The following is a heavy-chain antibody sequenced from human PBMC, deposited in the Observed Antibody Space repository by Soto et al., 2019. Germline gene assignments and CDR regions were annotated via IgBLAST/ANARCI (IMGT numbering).Heavy chain of an antibody. Sequence: ASVKVSCKASGYTFTSYYMHWVRQAPGQGLEWMGIINPSGGSTSYAQKFQGRVTMTRDTSTSTVYMELSSLRPEDTAVYYCARVKKAAGPKDAFDIWGQGTMVTVSS. D-gene: IGHD6-13*01. CDR3: ARVKKAAGPKDAFDI. V-gene: IGHV1-46*01. J-gene: IGHJ3*02. CDR2: INPSGGST. CDR1: GYTFTSYY.